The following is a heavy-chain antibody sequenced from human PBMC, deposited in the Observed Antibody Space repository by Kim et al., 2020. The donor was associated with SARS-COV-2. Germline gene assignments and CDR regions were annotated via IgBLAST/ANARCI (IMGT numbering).Heavy chain of an antibody. Sequence: SETLSLTCTVSGGSISSSSYYWGWIRQPPGKGLEWIGSIYYSGSTYYNPSLKSRVTISVDTSKNQFSLKLSSVTAADTAVYYCARLPLWFGGSHDAFDIWGQGTMVTVSS. J-gene: IGHJ3*02. CDR1: GGSISSSSYY. D-gene: IGHD3-10*01. CDR3: ARLPLWFGGSHDAFDI. V-gene: IGHV4-39*01. CDR2: IYYSGST.